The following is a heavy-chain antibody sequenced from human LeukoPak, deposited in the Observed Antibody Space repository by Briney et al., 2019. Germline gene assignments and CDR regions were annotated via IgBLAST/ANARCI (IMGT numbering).Heavy chain of an antibody. CDR2: IYHSGST. D-gene: IGHD6-6*01. V-gene: IGHV4-38-2*02. Sequence: PSETLSLTCTVSGYSISSGYYWGWIRQPPGKGLGWIGSIYHSGSTYYNPALKSRVTISVDTSKNQFSLKLSSVTAADTAVYYCARVEYSSSSEDYYYYYYYMDVWGKGTTVTVSS. J-gene: IGHJ6*03. CDR3: ARVEYSSSSEDYYYYYYYMDV. CDR1: GYSISSGYY.